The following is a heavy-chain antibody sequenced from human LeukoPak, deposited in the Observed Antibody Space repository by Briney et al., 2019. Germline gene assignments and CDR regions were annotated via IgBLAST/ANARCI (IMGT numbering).Heavy chain of an antibody. CDR3: ARCYYDGSGFYYYFDY. Sequence: PGGSLSLSCAASGFSVSNYYMSWVRQAPGKGLEWVSVIYSGGNTYYTDSVKGRFTISRDNPKNTVFLQVGSLRGEDTAVYYCARCYYDGSGFYYYFDYWGQGTLVTVSS. J-gene: IGHJ4*02. CDR1: GFSVSNYY. D-gene: IGHD3-22*01. V-gene: IGHV3-53*01. CDR2: IYSGGNT.